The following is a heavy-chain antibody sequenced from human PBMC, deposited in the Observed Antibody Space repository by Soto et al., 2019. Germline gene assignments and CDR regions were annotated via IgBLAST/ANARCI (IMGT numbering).Heavy chain of an antibody. CDR3: ARGILETDYYYYYYLDV. CDR2: ISAYNGNT. V-gene: IGHV1-18*01. CDR1: GYTFTSYG. D-gene: IGHD3-3*01. J-gene: IGHJ6*03. Sequence: QVQLVQSGAEVKKPGASVKVSCKASGYTFTSYGISWVRQAPGQGLEWMGWISAYNGNTNYAQKLQGRVTMTTDTSTSTAYMELRSRRSDDTAVYYCARGILETDYYYYYYLDVWGKGTTVTVSS.